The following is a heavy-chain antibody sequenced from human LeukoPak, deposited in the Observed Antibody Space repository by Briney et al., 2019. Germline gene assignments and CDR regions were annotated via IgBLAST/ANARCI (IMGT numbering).Heavy chain of an antibody. CDR2: ISSGTSFI. J-gene: IGHJ6*03. V-gene: IGHV3-21*01. CDR1: GFTFSSYE. Sequence: GGSLRLSCAASGFTFSSYEMNWVRQAPGKGLEWVSSISSGTSFIYYADSVKGRFTISRDNAKNPLYLQMNSLRAEDTAVYYCARGTTALMDVWGKGTTVTVSS. D-gene: IGHD2-21*02. CDR3: ARGTTALMDV.